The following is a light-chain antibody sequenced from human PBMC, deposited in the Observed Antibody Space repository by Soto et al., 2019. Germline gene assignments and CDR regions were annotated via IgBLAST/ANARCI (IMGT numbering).Light chain of an antibody. CDR3: QQLNSYLFT. Sequence: DIQMTQSPPTLSASVGDRVTITCRASQSISTWLAWYQQKPGKAPKLLIYGASTLESGVPSRFSGSGSGTEFTLTISSLQPDDFATFYCQQLNSYLFTFGPGTKVDIK. CDR2: GAS. CDR1: QSISTW. V-gene: IGKV1-5*01. J-gene: IGKJ3*01.